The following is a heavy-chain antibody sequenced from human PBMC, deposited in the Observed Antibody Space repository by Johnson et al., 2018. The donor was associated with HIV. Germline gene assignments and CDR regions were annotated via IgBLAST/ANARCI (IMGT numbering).Heavy chain of an antibody. CDR1: GFTFRDYY. V-gene: IGHV3-11*04. D-gene: IGHD1-26*01. CDR3: ARAYMSSGSYYDAFEI. CDR2: ISRSGSPI. Sequence: QMQLVESGGGLVKPGGSLRLSCAASGFTFRDYYMSWIRQAPGKGLEWVSYISRSGSPIYYADSMKGRLTISRDNAKKSLYLQMNSPRAEDTAVYYCARAYMSSGSYYDAFEIWGQGTMVIVSS. J-gene: IGHJ3*02.